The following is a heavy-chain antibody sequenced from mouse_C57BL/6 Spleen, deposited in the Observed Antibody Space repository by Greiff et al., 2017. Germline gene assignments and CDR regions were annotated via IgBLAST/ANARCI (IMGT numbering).Heavy chain of an antibody. V-gene: IGHV1-19*01. D-gene: IGHD1-1*01. Sequence: EVQLKQSGPVLVKPGASVKMSCKASGYTFTDYYMNWVKQSHGKSLEWIGVINPYNGGTSYNQKFKGKATLTVDKSSSTAYMELNSLTSEDSAVYYCARITTVVYWYFDVWGTGTTVTVSS. CDR2: INPYNGGT. J-gene: IGHJ1*03. CDR1: GYTFTDYY. CDR3: ARITTVVYWYFDV.